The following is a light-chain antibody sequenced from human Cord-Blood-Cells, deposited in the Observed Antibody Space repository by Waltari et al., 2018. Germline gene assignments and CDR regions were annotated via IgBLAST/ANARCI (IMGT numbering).Light chain of an antibody. V-gene: IGKV3-20*01. J-gene: IGKJ1*01. CDR2: GAS. CDR3: QQYGSSPQT. CDR1: PSVSSSY. Sequence: EIVLTQSPGTLSLSPGERATLSGRASPSVSSSYLAWYQQKPGQAPRLLIYGASSRATGIPDMFSGSGSGTDLTLTICRLESEDFAVYYCQQYGSSPQTFGQGTKVEIK.